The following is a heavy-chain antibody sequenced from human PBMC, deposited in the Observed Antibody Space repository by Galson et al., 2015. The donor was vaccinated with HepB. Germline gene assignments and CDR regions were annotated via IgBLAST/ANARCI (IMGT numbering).Heavy chain of an antibody. Sequence: SVKVSCKASGGTFSNYAISWVRQAPGQGLEWMGGIIPIFGTVHHAQKFQGRATITADESTSTAYVELSSLRSEDTAVYYCARDYYDDVWGSYRYRFDDWGQGTLVTVSS. J-gene: IGHJ4*02. CDR1: GGTFSNYA. D-gene: IGHD3-16*02. V-gene: IGHV1-69*13. CDR3: ARDYYDDVWGSYRYRFDD. CDR2: IIPIFGTV.